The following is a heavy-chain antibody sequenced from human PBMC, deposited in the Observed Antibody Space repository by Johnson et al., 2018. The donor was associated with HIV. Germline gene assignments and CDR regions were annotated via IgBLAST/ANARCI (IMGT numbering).Heavy chain of an antibody. J-gene: IGHJ3*02. D-gene: IGHD3-22*01. CDR3: TICITMIVVVTTDAFDI. V-gene: IGHV3-30*04. CDR2: ISYDGSNK. Sequence: QVQLVESGGGVVRPGGSLRLSCAASGFTFSSYAMHWVRQAPGKGLEWVAVISYDGSNKYYADSVKGRFTISRDNSKNTLYLQMNSLKTEDTAVYYCTICITMIVVVTTDAFDIWGQGTMVTVSS. CDR1: GFTFSSYA.